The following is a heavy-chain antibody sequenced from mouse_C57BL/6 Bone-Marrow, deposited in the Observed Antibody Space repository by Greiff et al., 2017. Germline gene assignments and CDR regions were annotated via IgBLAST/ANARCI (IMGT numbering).Heavy chain of an antibody. CDR1: GYTFTGYW. CDR2: ILPGSGGT. D-gene: IGHD1-1*01. V-gene: IGHV1-9*01. CDR3: AIYGKGLDY. Sequence: VQLQQSGAELMKPGASVKLSCKASGYTFTGYWIEWVKQRPGHGLEWIGGILPGSGGTNYNEKFKGKATFTAATSSNTAYMQLSSLTSEDSAINDCAIYGKGLDYWGQGTTVTVSS. J-gene: IGHJ2*01.